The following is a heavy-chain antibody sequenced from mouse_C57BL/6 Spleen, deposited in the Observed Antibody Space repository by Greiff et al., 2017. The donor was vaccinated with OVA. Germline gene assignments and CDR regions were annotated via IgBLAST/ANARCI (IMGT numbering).Heavy chain of an antibody. J-gene: IGHJ1*03. V-gene: IGHV5-9-1*02. CDR2: ISSGGDYI. Sequence: EVKLEESGEGLVKPGGSLKLSCAASGFTFSSYAMSWVRQTPEKRLEWVAYISSGGDYIYYADTVKGRFTISRDNARNTLYLQMSSLKSEDTAMYYCTRDLGRGWYFDVWGTGTTVTVSS. CDR1: GFTFSSYA. CDR3: TRDLGRGWYFDV. D-gene: IGHD4-1*01.